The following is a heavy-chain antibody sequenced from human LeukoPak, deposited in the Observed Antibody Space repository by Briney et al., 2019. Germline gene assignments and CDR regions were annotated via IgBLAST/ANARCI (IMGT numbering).Heavy chain of an antibody. CDR2: IYYSGSP. D-gene: IGHD3-3*01. J-gene: IGHJ5*02. Sequence: SETLSLTCAVYGGSFSGYYWSWIRQPPGKGLEWIGYIYYSGSPNYNPSLKSRVTMSLDTSKNQFSLKLSSVSAADTAVYYCARYYDFWSGFDPWGQGTLVTVSS. CDR3: ARYYDFWSGFDP. CDR1: GGSFSGYY. V-gene: IGHV4-59*01.